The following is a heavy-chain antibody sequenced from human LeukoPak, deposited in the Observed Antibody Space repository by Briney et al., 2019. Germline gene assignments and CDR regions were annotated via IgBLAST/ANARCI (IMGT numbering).Heavy chain of an antibody. CDR1: GFTFSSYW. CDR2: IKQDGSEK. J-gene: IGHJ4*02. CDR3: AGGLGRTTFDY. Sequence: GGSLSLSCAASGFTFSSYWMSWVRQAPGKGLEWVANIKQDGSEKYYVDSVKGRFTISRDNSKNTLYLQMNSLRAEDTAVYYCAGGLGRTTFDYWGQGTLVTVSS. D-gene: IGHD4-17*01. V-gene: IGHV3-7*03.